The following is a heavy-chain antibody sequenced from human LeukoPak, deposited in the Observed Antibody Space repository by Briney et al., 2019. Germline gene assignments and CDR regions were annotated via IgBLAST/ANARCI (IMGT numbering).Heavy chain of an antibody. CDR3: ARDGDYYDSSGYTDY. D-gene: IGHD3-22*01. CDR1: GYTFTSYY. V-gene: IGHV1-46*01. Sequence: ASVKVSCKASGYTFTSYYMHWVRQAPGQGLEWMGIINPSGGSTSYAQKFQGRVTMTRDMSTSTVYMELSSLRSEDMAVYYCARDGDYYDSSGYTDYWSQGTLVTVSS. CDR2: INPSGGST. J-gene: IGHJ4*02.